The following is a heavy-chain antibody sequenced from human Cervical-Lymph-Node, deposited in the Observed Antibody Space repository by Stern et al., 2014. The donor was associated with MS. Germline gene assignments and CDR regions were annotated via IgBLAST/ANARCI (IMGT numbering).Heavy chain of an antibody. D-gene: IGHD6-13*01. CDR2: IYSGGST. J-gene: IGHJ2*01. Sequence: EVQLVQSGGGLIQPGGSLRLSCAASGFSVSRNYMGWVRQAPGKGLEWVSLIYSGGSTYYADSVKGRFNISRDNSKNTLYLQMNSRRAKATAVYYWARPRSIAVAVYCYFDLWARAPLV. CDR1: GFSVSRNY. V-gene: IGHV3-53*01. CDR3: ARPRSIAVAVYCYFDL.